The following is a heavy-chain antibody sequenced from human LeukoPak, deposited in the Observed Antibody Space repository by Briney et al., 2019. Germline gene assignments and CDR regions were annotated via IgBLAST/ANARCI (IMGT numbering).Heavy chain of an antibody. V-gene: IGHV3-30*03. CDR1: GFTFSNFG. Sequence: GGSLRLSCAASGFTFSNFGMHWVRQAPGKGLEWVAVISYDGSSKDYADSVKGRFTISRDNYINTLFLQMNSLRSEDTAVYYCARVRDGYNDAYDIWGQGTMVTVPS. D-gene: IGHD5-24*01. CDR2: ISYDGSSK. CDR3: ARVRDGYNDAYDI. J-gene: IGHJ3*02.